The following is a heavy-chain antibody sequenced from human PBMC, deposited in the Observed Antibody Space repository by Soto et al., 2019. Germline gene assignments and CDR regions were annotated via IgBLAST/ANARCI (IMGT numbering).Heavy chain of an antibody. Sequence: SETLSLTCSVSGASITSSYWSWIRQPPGKGLEWIGYIYYSGSTNYNPSLKSRVTISIDTSKNQFSLKLSSVTAADTAVYYCARTYYDFWSGYWRLLDPWGQGTLVPVSS. CDR2: IYYSGST. D-gene: IGHD3-3*01. V-gene: IGHV4-59*01. J-gene: IGHJ5*02. CDR1: GASITSSY. CDR3: ARTYYDFWSGYWRLLDP.